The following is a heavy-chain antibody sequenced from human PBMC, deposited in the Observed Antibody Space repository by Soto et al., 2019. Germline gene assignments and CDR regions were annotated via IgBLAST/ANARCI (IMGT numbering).Heavy chain of an antibody. J-gene: IGHJ4*02. CDR2: IWYDGSNK. D-gene: IGHD6-13*01. CDR3: ARVTAASGPMEY. Sequence: GGSLRLSCAASGFTFSSYGVHWVRQAPGKGLEWVAVIWYDGSNKYYADSVKGRFTISRDNSKNTLYLQMNSLRAEDTAVYYCARVTAASGPMEYWGQGTLVTVSS. V-gene: IGHV3-33*01. CDR1: GFTFSSYG.